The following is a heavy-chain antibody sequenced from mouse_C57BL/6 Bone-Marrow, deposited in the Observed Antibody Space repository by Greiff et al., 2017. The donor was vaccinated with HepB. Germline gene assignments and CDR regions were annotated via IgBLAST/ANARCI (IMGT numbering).Heavy chain of an antibody. J-gene: IGHJ4*01. CDR2: IWGVGST. CDR3: ASDSLLRGLYAMDY. V-gene: IGHV2-6*01. Sequence: QVQLKESGPGLVAPSQSLSITCTVSGFSLTSYGVDWVRQSPGKGLEWLGVIWGVGSTNYNSALKSRLSISKDNSKSQVFLKMNSLQTDDTAMYYCASDSLLRGLYAMDYWGQGTSVTVSS. D-gene: IGHD6-1*01. CDR1: GFSLTSYG.